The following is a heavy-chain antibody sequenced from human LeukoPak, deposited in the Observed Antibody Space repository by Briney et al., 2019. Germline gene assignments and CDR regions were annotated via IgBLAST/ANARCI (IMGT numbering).Heavy chain of an antibody. J-gene: IGHJ4*02. CDR1: GGSFSGYY. CDR2: INHSGST. CDR3: ARGPIMITFGGVIAPFDY. V-gene: IGHV4-34*01. Sequence: SETLSLTCAVYGGSFSGYYWSWIRQPPGKGLEWIGEINHSGSTNYNPSLKSRVTISVDTSKNQFSLKLSSATAADTAVYYCARGPIMITFGGVIAPFDYWGQGTLVTVSS. D-gene: IGHD3-16*02.